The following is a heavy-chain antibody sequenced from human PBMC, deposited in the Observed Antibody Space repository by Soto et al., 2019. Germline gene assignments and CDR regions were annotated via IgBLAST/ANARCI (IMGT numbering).Heavy chain of an antibody. V-gene: IGHV1-46*01. CDR3: ARDLVDATGLGY. Sequence: QVQLVQSGTEVKKPGASVKVSCKASGHTFTTFYMHWVRQAPGQGLEWMGIINPSGDSTTYPQKFQGSLTMTRDTSTSTVYMELTSLRSEDTAVYYCARDLVDATGLGYWGQGTLVSVSS. D-gene: IGHD1-26*01. CDR2: INPSGDST. J-gene: IGHJ4*02. CDR1: GHTFTTFY.